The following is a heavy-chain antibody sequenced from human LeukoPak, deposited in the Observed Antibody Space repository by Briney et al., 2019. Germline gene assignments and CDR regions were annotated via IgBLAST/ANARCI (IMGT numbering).Heavy chain of an antibody. CDR1: GYTFTSYG. J-gene: IGHJ4*02. CDR3: ASCSSGWSEFDY. V-gene: IGHV1-18*01. D-gene: IGHD6-19*01. Sequence: ASVKVSCKASGYTFTSYGISWVRQAPGQGLEWMGWISAYNGNTNYAQKLQGRVTMTTDTSTSTAYMELRSLRSDDTAVYYCASCSSGWSEFDYWGQGTQVTVSS. CDR2: ISAYNGNT.